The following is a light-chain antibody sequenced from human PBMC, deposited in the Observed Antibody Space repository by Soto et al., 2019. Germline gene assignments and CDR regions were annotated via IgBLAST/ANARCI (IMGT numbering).Light chain of an antibody. CDR3: QQSYSTPRVT. V-gene: IGKV1-39*01. J-gene: IGKJ5*01. CDR2: AAS. Sequence: EIQMTQSPSTLSASVGDTVSVTCRASEDVAKFLAWHQQKPGRAPEILIYAASSLQSGVPSRFSGSGSGTDFTLTISSLQPEDFATYYCQQSYSTPRVTFGQGTRLEIK. CDR1: EDVAKF.